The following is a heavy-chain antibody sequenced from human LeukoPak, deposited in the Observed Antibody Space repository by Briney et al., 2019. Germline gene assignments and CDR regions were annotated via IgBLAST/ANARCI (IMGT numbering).Heavy chain of an antibody. CDR3: ARAVFDGSSLSH. J-gene: IGHJ4*02. V-gene: IGHV4-59*11. CDR1: GGSINNHD. CDR2: VYSSGNT. Sequence: SETLSLTCTVSGGSINNHDCSWIRQPPGKGLEWIGYVYSSGNTNYSPSLKGRVTISMDTSKNQFSLNLNSVTAADTAIYYCARAVFDGSSLSHWGQGMLVTVSS. D-gene: IGHD6-13*01.